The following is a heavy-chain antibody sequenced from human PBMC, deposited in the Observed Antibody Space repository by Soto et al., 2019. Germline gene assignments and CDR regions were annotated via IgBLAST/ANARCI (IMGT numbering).Heavy chain of an antibody. CDR3: ARDREYSFGLTYDI. D-gene: IGHD3-3*01. Sequence: FVTMSLTCTVSGGNVGNVGYFWSSVRQPPGKGLEWIGYVSYRGITTYNPSLKSRVTILLGTSKNQISLNLRSVTAADTAVYYCARDREYSFGLTYDIWGQGTMVTISS. V-gene: IGHV4-61*08. CDR1: GGNVGNVGYF. J-gene: IGHJ3*02. CDR2: VSYRGIT.